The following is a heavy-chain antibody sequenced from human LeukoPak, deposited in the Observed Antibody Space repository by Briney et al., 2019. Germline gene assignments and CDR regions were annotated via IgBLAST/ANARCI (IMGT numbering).Heavy chain of an antibody. CDR2: ISGSGGST. CDR3: AKEGGGYHYGGIDS. D-gene: IGHD5-12*01. V-gene: IGHV3-23*01. J-gene: IGHJ4*02. CDR1: GFTFSSYA. Sequence: PGGSLRLSCAASGFTFSSYAMTWVRQAPGKGLEWVSGISGSGGSTYYADSVKGRFTISRDNSKNTLYLQMNSLRAEDTAVYYCAKEGGGYHYGGIDSWGQGTLVAVSS.